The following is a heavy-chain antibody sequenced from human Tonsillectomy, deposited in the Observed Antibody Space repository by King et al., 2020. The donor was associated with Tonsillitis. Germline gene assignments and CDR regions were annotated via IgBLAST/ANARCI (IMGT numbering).Heavy chain of an antibody. CDR3: ARGPYYYGMDV. J-gene: IGHJ6*02. Sequence: HVQLQQWGAGLLKPSETLSLTCAVYGGSFSGYYWSWIRQPPGRGREWIGEINHSGTTNYNPSLKSRVTIPEDTSKNQFSLKLGSVTAADTAVYYCARGPYYYGMDVWGQGTTVTVSS. V-gene: IGHV4-34*01. CDR1: GGSFSGYY. CDR2: INHSGTT.